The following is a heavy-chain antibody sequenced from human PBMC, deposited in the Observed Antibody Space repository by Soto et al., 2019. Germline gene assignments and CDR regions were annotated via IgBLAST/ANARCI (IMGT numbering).Heavy chain of an antibody. J-gene: IGHJ4*02. CDR2: IIPIFGTA. CDR1: GGPFSSYA. V-gene: IGHV1-69*01. CDR3: ARDQSVNYYDSSGYYYY. Sequence: QVQLVQSGAEVKKPGSSVKVSCKASGGPFSSYAISWVRQAPGQGLEWMGGIIPIFGTANYAQKFQGRVTITADESTSTAYMELSSLRSEDTALYYCARDQSVNYYDSSGYYYYWGQGTLVTVSS. D-gene: IGHD3-22*01.